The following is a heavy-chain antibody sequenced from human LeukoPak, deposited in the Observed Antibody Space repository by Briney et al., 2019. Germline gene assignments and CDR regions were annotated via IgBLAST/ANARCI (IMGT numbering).Heavy chain of an antibody. D-gene: IGHD6-6*01. CDR1: GYTFTGYY. CDR2: INPNSGGT. V-gene: IGHV1-2*02. CDR3: ARAWGIAARPGAGYYYYMDV. Sequence: ASVKVSCKASGYTFTGYYVHWVRQAPGQGLEWMGWINPNSGGTNYAQKFQGRVTMTRDTSISTAYMELSRLRSDDTAVYYCARAWGIAARPGAGYYYYMDVWGKGTTVTVSS. J-gene: IGHJ6*03.